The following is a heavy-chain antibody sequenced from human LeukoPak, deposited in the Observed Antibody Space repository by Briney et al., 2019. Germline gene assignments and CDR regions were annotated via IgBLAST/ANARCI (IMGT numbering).Heavy chain of an antibody. V-gene: IGHV3-72*01. Sequence: GGSLRLSCAVSGFSSSDYYMDWARQAPGKGLEWVGRSRNRVNSYTTEYAASVKGRFTISRDGSKNSLYLQMNSLKAEDTAVYYCARDRGYGDIYYFDYWGQGTLVTVSS. CDR3: ARDRGYGDIYYFDY. J-gene: IGHJ4*02. CDR1: GFSSSDYY. D-gene: IGHD4-17*01. CDR2: SRNRVNSYTT.